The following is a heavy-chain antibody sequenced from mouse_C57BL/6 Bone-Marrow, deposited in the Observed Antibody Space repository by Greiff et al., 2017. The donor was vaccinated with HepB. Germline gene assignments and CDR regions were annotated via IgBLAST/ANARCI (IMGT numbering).Heavy chain of an antibody. Sequence: QVQLQQPGAELVMPGASVKLSCKASGYTFTSYWMHWVKQRPGQGLEWIGEIDPSDSYTNYNQKFKGKSTLTVDKSSSTAYMQLSSLTSEDSAVYYCARTVTFATWAMDYWGQGTSVTVSS. CDR1: GYTFTSYW. V-gene: IGHV1-69*01. CDR2: IDPSDSYT. CDR3: ARTVTFATWAMDY. J-gene: IGHJ4*01.